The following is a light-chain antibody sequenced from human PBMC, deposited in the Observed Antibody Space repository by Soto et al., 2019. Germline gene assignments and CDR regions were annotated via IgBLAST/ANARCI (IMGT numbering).Light chain of an antibody. CDR2: AAS. V-gene: IGKV1-27*01. CDR3: LQYYSVPWT. CDR1: QGISNY. Sequence: DIQVTQSPSSLSASVGDGITITCRASQGISNYLAWYQLKPGKPPKLLIYAASTLQSGVPSRFTGNGSGTDFTLTISSLQAEDVAVYYCLQYYSVPWTFGPGTKVKIK. J-gene: IGKJ1*01.